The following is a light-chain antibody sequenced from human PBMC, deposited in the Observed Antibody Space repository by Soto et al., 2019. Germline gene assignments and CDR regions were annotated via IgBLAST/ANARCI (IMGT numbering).Light chain of an antibody. CDR2: GTS. CDR1: QSVSSSH. Sequence: EIVLTQSPGTLSLSPGERATLPCRASQSVSSSHLAWYQQRPGQAPRLLIYGTSSRAAGIPDRFSGSGSGTDFTLTISRLEPEDFAVYYCQQYGSSPLTFGGGTKVEIK. CDR3: QQYGSSPLT. J-gene: IGKJ4*01. V-gene: IGKV3-20*01.